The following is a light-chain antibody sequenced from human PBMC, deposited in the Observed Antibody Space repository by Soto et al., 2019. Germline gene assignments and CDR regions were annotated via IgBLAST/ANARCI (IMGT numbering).Light chain of an antibody. V-gene: IGKV1-39*01. CDR3: QQTYSTPWT. Sequence: DIQMTQSPSALSASVGDRVTITCRASQSISSYLNWYQQKPGKAPNLLIYAASNLQSGVPSRFSGRGSGTDLTLTISSLQPDDFATYFCQQTYSTPWTFGHGTKGEIK. J-gene: IGKJ1*01. CDR2: AAS. CDR1: QSISSY.